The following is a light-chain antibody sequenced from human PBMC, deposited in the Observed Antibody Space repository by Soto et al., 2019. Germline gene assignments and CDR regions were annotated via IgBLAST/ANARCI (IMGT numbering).Light chain of an antibody. J-gene: IGLJ2*01. CDR3: QSYDSSNLHVV. V-gene: IGLV6-57*04. CDR2: EDN. CDR1: SGSIASNY. Sequence: NFMLTQPHSVSESPGKTVTISCTRSSGSIASNYVQRYQQRPGSAPTTVIYEDNQRPSGVPDRFSGSIDSSSNSASLTISGLKTEDEADYYCQSYDSSNLHVVFGGGTKLTVL.